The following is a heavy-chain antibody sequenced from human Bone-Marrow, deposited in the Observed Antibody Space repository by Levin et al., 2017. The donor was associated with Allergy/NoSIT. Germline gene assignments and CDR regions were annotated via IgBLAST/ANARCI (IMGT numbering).Heavy chain of an antibody. CDR2: ISYDGAVK. CDR3: AKDRSTKWACDY. Sequence: GESLKISCAASGFTFSGDGMHWVRQAPGKRLEWVTFISYDGAVKYYADSVKGRFTISRDNSKNTLYLQMNSLRAEDTAVYHCAKDRSTKWACDYWGQGTLVTVSS. V-gene: IGHV3-30*18. CDR1: GFTFSGDG. D-gene: IGHD1-26*01. J-gene: IGHJ4*02.